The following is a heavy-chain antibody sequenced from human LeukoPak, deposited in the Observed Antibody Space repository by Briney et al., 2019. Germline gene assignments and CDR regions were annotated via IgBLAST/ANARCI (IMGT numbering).Heavy chain of an antibody. CDR3: ARGPLKYYYDSSGYWDGYYFDY. V-gene: IGHV4-34*01. CDR2: INHSGST. D-gene: IGHD3-22*01. Sequence: PSETLSLTCAVYGGSFSGYYWSWIRQPPGKGLEWIGEINHSGSTNYNPSLKSRVTISVDTSKNQFSLKLSSVTAADPAVYYCARGPLKYYYDSSGYWDGYYFDYWGQGTLVTVSS. J-gene: IGHJ4*02. CDR1: GGSFSGYY.